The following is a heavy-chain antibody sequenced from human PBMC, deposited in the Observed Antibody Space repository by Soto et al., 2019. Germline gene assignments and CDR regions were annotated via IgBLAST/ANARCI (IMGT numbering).Heavy chain of an antibody. V-gene: IGHV3-15*01. CDR3: STDPFWNAYMADYYSYTMDV. CDR2: IKSEPDGGTT. J-gene: IGHJ6*02. D-gene: IGHD3-3*01. CDR1: GFTFTNAW. Sequence: KPGGSLRLSCAASGFTFTNAWMTWVRQAPGKGLEWVGRIKSEPDGGTTDYAAHVKDRFTISRDDSNNTLYLQINTLKTEDTAVYYCSTDPFWNAYMADYYSYTMDVWGQGTSVTVSS.